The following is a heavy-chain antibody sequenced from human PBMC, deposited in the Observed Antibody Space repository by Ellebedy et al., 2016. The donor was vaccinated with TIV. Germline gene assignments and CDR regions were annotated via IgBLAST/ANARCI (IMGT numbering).Heavy chain of an antibody. J-gene: IGHJ4*01. CDR2: IYYSGST. Sequence: SETLSLTXTVPGGSVSSGRYYWSWIRQPPGKGLEWIGYIYYSGSTNYNPSLKSRVTISVDTSKNQFSLKLSSVTAADTAVYYCARSLGVFDYWGQGTLVTVSS. CDR3: ARSLGVFDY. D-gene: IGHD1-26*01. CDR1: GGSVSSGRYY. V-gene: IGHV4-61*01.